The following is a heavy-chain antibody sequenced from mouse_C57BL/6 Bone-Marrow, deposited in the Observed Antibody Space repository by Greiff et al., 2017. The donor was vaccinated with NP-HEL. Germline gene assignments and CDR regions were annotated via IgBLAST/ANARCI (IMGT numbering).Heavy chain of an antibody. CDR3: ARGIYYYGSSPGDY. J-gene: IGHJ2*01. Sequence: QQSGTELVKPGASVKLSCKASGYTFTSYWMHWVKQRPGQGLEWIGNINPSNGGTNYNEKFKSKATLTVDKSSSTAYMQLSSLTSEDSAVYYCARGIYYYGSSPGDYWGQGTTLTVSS. CDR1: GYTFTSYW. D-gene: IGHD1-1*01. V-gene: IGHV1-53*01. CDR2: INPSNGGT.